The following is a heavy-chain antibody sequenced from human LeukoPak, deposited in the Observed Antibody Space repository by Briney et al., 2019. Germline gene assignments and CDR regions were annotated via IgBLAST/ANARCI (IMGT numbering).Heavy chain of an antibody. CDR1: GFTFSSYE. CDR2: ISSSGSTI. D-gene: IGHD6-13*01. V-gene: IGHV3-48*03. Sequence: PGGSLRLSCAASGFTFSSYEMNWVRQAPGKELEWVSYISSSGSTIYYADSVKGRFTISRDNAKNSLYPQMNSLRAEDTAVYYCARVPYSSSWYVFDYWGQGTLVTVSS. J-gene: IGHJ4*02. CDR3: ARVPYSSSWYVFDY.